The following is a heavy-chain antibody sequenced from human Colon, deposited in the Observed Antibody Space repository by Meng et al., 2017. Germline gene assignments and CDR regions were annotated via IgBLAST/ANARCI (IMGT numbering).Heavy chain of an antibody. V-gene: IGHV1-8*01. J-gene: IGHJ5*02. CDR1: GYIFTNYD. D-gene: IGHD6-13*01. CDR3: ARAIAAAGSNWFDL. CDR2: MNPNSGNT. Sequence: HVQLVQSGAGVKKPVASVKVSCKASGYIFTNYDTNWVRQATGQGLEWMGWMNPNSGNTGYAQKFQGRVTMTRNASISTAYMELSSLRSDDTAVYYCARAIAAAGSNWFDLWGQGTLVTVSS.